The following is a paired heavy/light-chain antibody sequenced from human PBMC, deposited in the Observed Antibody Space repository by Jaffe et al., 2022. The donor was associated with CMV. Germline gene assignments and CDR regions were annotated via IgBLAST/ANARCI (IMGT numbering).Light chain of an antibody. Sequence: ELTQPPSVSVSPGQTVTIPCSGETVGDQNACWYQQKPGQSPVMIIYQDSKRPSGIPDRFSGSTSGNTATLTIRGTQPMDEADYYCQAWDSTTAWVFGTGTKVTVL. CDR1: TVGDQN. J-gene: IGLJ1*01. CDR2: QDS. CDR3: QAWDSTTAWV. V-gene: IGLV3-1*01.
Heavy chain of an antibody. V-gene: IGHV3-33*01. D-gene: IGHD3-22*01. Sequence: QVQLVESGGGVVQPGRSLRLSCAASGFTFSSYGIHWVRQAPGKGLEWVAVIWNDGVNKYYADSVKGRFTISRDNSRNTAHLQMNSLRVDDTAMYFCARDPEVHDSSGTRFDSWGQGTLVTVSS. CDR2: IWNDGVNK. CDR3: ARDPEVHDSSGTRFDS. J-gene: IGHJ4*02. CDR1: GFTFSSYG.